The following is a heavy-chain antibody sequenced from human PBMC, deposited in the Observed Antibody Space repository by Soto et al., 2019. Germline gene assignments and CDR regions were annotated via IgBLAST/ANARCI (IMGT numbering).Heavy chain of an antibody. Sequence: ASVKVSCKASGYSFTDYHIHWVRQAPGQGLEWLGRINPKSGGTSTAQKFQGWVTMTTDTSISTASMELTRLTSDDTASYYCARGDSTDCSNGVCSFFYNHDMDVWGQGTTVTVSS. V-gene: IGHV1-2*04. J-gene: IGHJ6*02. CDR1: GYSFTDYH. CDR2: INPKSGGT. CDR3: ARGDSTDCSNGVCSFFYNHDMDV. D-gene: IGHD2-8*01.